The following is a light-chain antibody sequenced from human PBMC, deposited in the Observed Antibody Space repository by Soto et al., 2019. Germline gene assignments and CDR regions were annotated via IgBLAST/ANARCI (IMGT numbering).Light chain of an antibody. Sequence: QSALTQPASMSGSPGQSIAISCAGTSSDVGGYSYVSWYQQHPGKAPKLMIYDVRNRPSGVSNRFSGSKSVNTASLTISGLQAEDEADYYCSSYTTISTYVFGTGTKVTVL. V-gene: IGLV2-14*01. J-gene: IGLJ1*01. CDR1: SSDVGGYSY. CDR3: SSYTTISTYV. CDR2: DVR.